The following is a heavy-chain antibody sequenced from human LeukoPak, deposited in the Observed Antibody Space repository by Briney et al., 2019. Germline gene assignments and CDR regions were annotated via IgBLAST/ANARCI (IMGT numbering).Heavy chain of an antibody. CDR1: GSTFSSYA. CDR3: AKGSQQLVRGVDDY. J-gene: IGHJ4*02. D-gene: IGHD6-6*01. V-gene: IGHV3-23*01. CDR2: TSGSGGTT. Sequence: GGSLRLSCAASGSTFSSYAMSWVRQAPGKGLEWVSSTSGSGGTTYYADSVKGRFTISRDNSKNTLYLQMDSLRAEDTAVYYCAKGSQQLVRGVDDYWGQGTLVTVSS.